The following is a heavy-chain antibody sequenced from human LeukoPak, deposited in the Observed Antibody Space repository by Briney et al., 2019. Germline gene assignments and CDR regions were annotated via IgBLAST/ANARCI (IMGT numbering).Heavy chain of an antibody. D-gene: IGHD3-3*01. V-gene: IGHV3-48*01. CDR3: ARDALKSRTYYDFWSGHDAFDI. CDR2: ISSSSSTI. J-gene: IGHJ3*02. CDR1: GFTFSSYS. Sequence: PGGSLRLSCAASGFTFSSYSMNWVRQAPGKGLEWVSYISSSSSTIYYADSVKGRFTISRDNAKNSLYLQMNSLRGEDTAVYYCARDALKSRTYYDFWSGHDAFDIWGQGTMVTVSS.